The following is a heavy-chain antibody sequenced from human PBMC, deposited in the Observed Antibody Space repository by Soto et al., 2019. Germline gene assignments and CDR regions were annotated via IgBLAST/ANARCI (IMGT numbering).Heavy chain of an antibody. CDR2: ISAYNGNT. J-gene: IGHJ5*02. V-gene: IGHV1-18*01. CDR1: GYTFTSYG. CDR3: ARDPYAYGSGSQQFDP. Sequence: ASVKVSCKASGYTFTSYGISWVRQAPGQGLEWMGWISAYNGNTNYAQKLQGRVTMTTDTSTSTAYMELRSLRSDDTAVYYCARDPYAYGSGSQQFDPWGQGTLVTAPQ. D-gene: IGHD3-10*01.